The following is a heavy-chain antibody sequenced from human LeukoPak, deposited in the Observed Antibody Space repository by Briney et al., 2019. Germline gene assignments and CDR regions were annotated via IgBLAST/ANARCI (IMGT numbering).Heavy chain of an antibody. CDR2: IHNDGRN. V-gene: IGHV4-39*07. Sequence: PSGTLSLTCSVSGGSISGSKTWGWVRQPPGKGPEWIGNIHNDGRNAPNPSLKSRVTMSLDTSTNQFSLKVNSVTAADTAFYYCARVLTAAGLDFWGQGVLVSIPS. D-gene: IGHD6-25*01. J-gene: IGHJ4*02. CDR1: GGSISGSKT. CDR3: ARVLTAAGLDF.